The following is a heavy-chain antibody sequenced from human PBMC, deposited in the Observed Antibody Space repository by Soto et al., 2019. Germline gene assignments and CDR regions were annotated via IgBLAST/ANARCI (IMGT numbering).Heavy chain of an antibody. D-gene: IGHD7-27*01. V-gene: IGHV4-59*01. CDR3: ARAWGKYYFDY. CDR2: IYYSGST. Sequence: PSETLSLTCTVSGGSISSYYWSWIRQPPGKGLEWIGYIYYSGSTNYNPSLKSRVTISVDTSKNQFSLKLSSVTAADTAVYYCARAWGKYYFDYWGQGTLVTVSS. J-gene: IGHJ4*02. CDR1: GGSISSYY.